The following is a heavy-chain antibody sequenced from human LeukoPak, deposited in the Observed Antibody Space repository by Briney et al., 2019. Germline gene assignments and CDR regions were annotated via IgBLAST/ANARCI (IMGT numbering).Heavy chain of an antibody. D-gene: IGHD3-22*01. CDR3: ARDPYDSSGPYYFDY. CDR1: SPSFSSSW. V-gene: IGHV3-7*01. Sequence: PGGSLRLFCAASSPSFSSSWMRWVRQEPGKWLGWVANIKQEGREKYYVDSVKRRFTISRDNAKNSLYLQINSLRAEDTAVYYCARDPYDSSGPYYFDYWGQGTLVTVSS. CDR2: IKQEGREK. J-gene: IGHJ4*02.